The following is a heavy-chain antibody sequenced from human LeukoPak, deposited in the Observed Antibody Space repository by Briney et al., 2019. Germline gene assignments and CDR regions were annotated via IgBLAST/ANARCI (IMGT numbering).Heavy chain of an antibody. CDR1: GVYVSTGSYY. CDR3: ARDFFRGYYSYLVV. D-gene: IGHD2/OR15-2a*01. V-gene: IGHV4-61*02. CDR2: AHRSAAS. Sequence: SQTLTLTSTVSGVYVSTGSYYWAWIRQPAGKGLEWIGRAHRSAASNYNPSLKDRVIISMDLPNNQFSLRLTSVTAADTAKYYCARDFFRGYYSYLVVWGKGTTVIVSS. J-gene: IGHJ6*03.